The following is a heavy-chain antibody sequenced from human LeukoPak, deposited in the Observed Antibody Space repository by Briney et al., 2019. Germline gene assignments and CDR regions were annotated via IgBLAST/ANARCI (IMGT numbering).Heavy chain of an antibody. CDR2: ISAYNGNA. J-gene: IGHJ5*02. CDR1: GYTFTNYG. V-gene: IGHV1-18*01. Sequence: GASVKVSCKASGYTFTNYGISWVRQAPGQGLEWMGWISAYNGNANYAQKLQGRVTMTTDTSTSTAYMELRSLRSDDTAVYYCARMAAAGRNNWFDPWGQGTLVTVSS. D-gene: IGHD6-13*01. CDR3: ARMAAAGRNNWFDP.